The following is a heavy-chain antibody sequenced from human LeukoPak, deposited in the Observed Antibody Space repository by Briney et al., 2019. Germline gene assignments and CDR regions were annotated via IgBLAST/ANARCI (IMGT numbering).Heavy chain of an antibody. Sequence: GASVKVSCKVSGYTLTELSMHWVRQAPGKGLEWMGGFYPGDGETIYAQKFQGRVTITADKSTSTAYMELSSLRSEDTAVYYCARDREAFCSGGSCYSNSYYYYGMDVWGQGTTVTVSS. D-gene: IGHD2-15*01. J-gene: IGHJ6*02. CDR2: FYPGDGET. CDR1: GYTLTELS. CDR3: ARDREAFCSGGSCYSNSYYYYGMDV. V-gene: IGHV1-24*01.